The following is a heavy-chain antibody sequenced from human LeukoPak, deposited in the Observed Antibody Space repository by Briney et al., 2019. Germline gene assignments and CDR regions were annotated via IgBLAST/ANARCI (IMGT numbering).Heavy chain of an antibody. V-gene: IGHV3-30*01. CDR3: ARDRVAAAGTQPVWFDP. CDR1: GFTFSSYA. J-gene: IGHJ5*02. CDR2: ISYDGSNK. D-gene: IGHD6-13*01. Sequence: GRSLRHSCAASGFTFSSYAMHWVRQAPGKGLEWVAVISYDGSNKYYADSVKGRFTISRDNSKNTLYLQMNSLRAEDTAVYYCARDRVAAAGTQPVWFDPWGQGTLVTVSS.